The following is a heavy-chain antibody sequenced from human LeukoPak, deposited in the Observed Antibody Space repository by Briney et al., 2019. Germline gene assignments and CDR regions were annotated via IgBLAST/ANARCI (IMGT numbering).Heavy chain of an antibody. CDR3: ARQSGPYYYERYFDY. Sequence: PSETLSLTCTVSGGSIGSYYWSWIRQPPGKGLEWIGYIYYSGSTNYNPSLKSRVTISVDTSKNQFSLKLSSVTAADTAVYYCARQSGPYYYERYFDYWGQGTLVTVSS. CDR1: GGSIGSYY. D-gene: IGHD3-22*01. J-gene: IGHJ4*02. V-gene: IGHV4-59*08. CDR2: IYYSGST.